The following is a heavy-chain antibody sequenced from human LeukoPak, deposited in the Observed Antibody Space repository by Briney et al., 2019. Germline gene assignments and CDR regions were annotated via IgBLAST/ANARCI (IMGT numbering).Heavy chain of an antibody. CDR1: AFTFSSIA. D-gene: IGHD3-22*01. Sequence: VSLSCSAAGSAFTFSSIAMRWDGPGPGQGLEWVSAIRGSGGSTYYAGSVKGRFTISRDNSKNTLYLQMNSLRAEDTAVYYCAKVPGAMIVVGYWGQGTLVTVSS. V-gene: IGHV3-23*01. CDR2: IRGSGGST. J-gene: IGHJ4*02. CDR3: AKVPGAMIVVGY.